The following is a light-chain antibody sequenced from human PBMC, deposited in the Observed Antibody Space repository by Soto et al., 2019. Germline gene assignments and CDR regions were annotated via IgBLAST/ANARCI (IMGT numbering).Light chain of an antibody. V-gene: IGKV4-1*01. J-gene: IGKJ5*01. CDR1: QSXLXXXXXXXX. CDR3: QQYYSTPIT. CDR2: WAS. Sequence: DIVMTQSPDSLAVSLGERATINCKSSQSXLXXXXXXXXLDWYQQKPGQPPQLLIYWASTRESGVPDRFSGXXXGXXXXXXXXXXXXXDVAVYYCQQYYSTPITFGQGTRLEIK.